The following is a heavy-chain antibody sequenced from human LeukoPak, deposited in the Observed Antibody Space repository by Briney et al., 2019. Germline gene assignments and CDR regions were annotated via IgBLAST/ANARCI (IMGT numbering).Heavy chain of an antibody. CDR2: ISSSSSYI. CDR1: GFTFSSYS. J-gene: IGHJ4*02. D-gene: IGHD4-17*01. Sequence: GGSLRLSCAASGFTFSSYSMNWGRQAPGKGLEWVSSISSSSSYIYYADSVKGRFTISRDNAKNSLYLQMNSLRAEDTAVYYCARARGYGDYAPDYWGQGTLVTVSS. V-gene: IGHV3-21*01. CDR3: ARARGYGDYAPDY.